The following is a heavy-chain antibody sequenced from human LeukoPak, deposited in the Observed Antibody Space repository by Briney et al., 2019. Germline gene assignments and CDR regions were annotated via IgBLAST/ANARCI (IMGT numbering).Heavy chain of an antibody. CDR1: GFTFSNYG. CDR2: IWYDGSNT. Sequence: GRSLRLSCAASGFTFSNYGMHWARQAPGKGLEWVAVIWYDGSNTFYVDSVNGRFTISRDNSKNTLYLQMNNLRAEDTAVCYCARGLTEVGHWGQGPLVTVSS. V-gene: IGHV3-33*01. CDR3: ARGLTEVGH. D-gene: IGHD1-14*01. J-gene: IGHJ4*02.